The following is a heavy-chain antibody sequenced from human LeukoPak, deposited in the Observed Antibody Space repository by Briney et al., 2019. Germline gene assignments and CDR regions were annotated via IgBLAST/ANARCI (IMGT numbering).Heavy chain of an antibody. V-gene: IGHV4-39*01. J-gene: IGHJ4*02. D-gene: IGHD3-22*01. Sequence: RAEPLSLICTVSGAFISSSSSFCGWIRQPPGKGLEWFGSIFYSGSTYYIPSLKSRVTISVDTSKNQFSLKLSSVTAADTAVYYCARLPYYYDSSGPPYYFDYWGQGTLVTVSS. CDR1: GAFISSSSSF. CDR2: IFYSGST. CDR3: ARLPYYYDSSGPPYYFDY.